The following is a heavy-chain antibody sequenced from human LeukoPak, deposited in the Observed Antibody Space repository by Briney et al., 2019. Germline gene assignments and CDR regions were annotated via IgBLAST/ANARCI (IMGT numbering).Heavy chain of an antibody. J-gene: IGHJ4*02. CDR3: TKGGYSISWYWIY. Sequence: PGGSLRLSCAASGFTFSDTLMTWVRQAPGKGLEWVATIKPDGSEKDYVDSVRGRFTISRVNAENSLYLQMNSPRAEDTAVYHCTKGGYSISWYWIYWGQGTLVTVSS. V-gene: IGHV3-7*03. CDR1: GFTFSDTL. D-gene: IGHD6-13*01. CDR2: IKPDGSEK.